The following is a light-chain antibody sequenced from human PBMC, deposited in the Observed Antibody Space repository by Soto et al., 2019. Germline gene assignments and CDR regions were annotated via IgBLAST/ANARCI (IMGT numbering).Light chain of an antibody. V-gene: IGKV1-5*01. Sequence: IQLTQSPSTLPASVGDRVTLTCRASQSISNWLAWYQQKPGTAPKLLIYHASILETAVPSRFSGNGSGTEFTLAISSLQPGDFATYYCQQYNSYSFGQGSRVEIK. CDR2: HAS. CDR1: QSISNW. J-gene: IGKJ1*01. CDR3: QQYNSYS.